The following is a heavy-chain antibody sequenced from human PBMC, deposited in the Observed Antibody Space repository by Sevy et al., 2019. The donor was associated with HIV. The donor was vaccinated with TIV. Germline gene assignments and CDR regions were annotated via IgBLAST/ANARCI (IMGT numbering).Heavy chain of an antibody. D-gene: IGHD6-19*01. CDR1: GFTCIAFG. Sequence: GGSLRLSCSASGFTCIAFGMTWVRQAPGKGLEWVSGISGGGAATAYADSVKGRFTISSNNSKNTQDLQMNSLTAADTAVYYCARYGRIPVAGHTWFDPWGLGTLVTASS. CDR3: ARYGRIPVAGHTWFDP. CDR2: ISGGGAAT. J-gene: IGHJ5*02. V-gene: IGHV3-23*01.